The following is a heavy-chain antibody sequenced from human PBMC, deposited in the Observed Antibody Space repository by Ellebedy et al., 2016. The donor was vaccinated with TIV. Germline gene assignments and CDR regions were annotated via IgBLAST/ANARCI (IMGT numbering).Heavy chain of an antibody. CDR1: GGSISSSPYY. Sequence: MPSETLSLTCTVSGGSISSSPYYWGWIRQPPGTGLEWIGNIFYSGRTYYNPSLKSRVTVSVDTSKNQFSLKVSSVTAADTAVYYCASDGVRLGMDVWGQGTTVTVSS. V-gene: IGHV4-39*07. CDR3: ASDGVRLGMDV. CDR2: IFYSGRT. J-gene: IGHJ6*02. D-gene: IGHD2-21*01.